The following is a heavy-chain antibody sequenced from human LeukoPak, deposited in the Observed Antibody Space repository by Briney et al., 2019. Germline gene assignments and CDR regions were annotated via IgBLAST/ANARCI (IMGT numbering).Heavy chain of an antibody. CDR2: ISGSGGGT. D-gene: IGHD5-18*01. CDR3: AKDRGYNYQYYYYMDV. CDR1: GFTFRSYG. J-gene: IGHJ6*03. Sequence: GGSLRLSCAASGFTFRSYGMSWVRQAPGKGLEWVSDISGSGGGTYYADSVKGRFTISRDNSKNTLYLQMNSLRAEDTAVYYCAKDRGYNYQYYYYMDVWGKGITVTISS. V-gene: IGHV3-23*01.